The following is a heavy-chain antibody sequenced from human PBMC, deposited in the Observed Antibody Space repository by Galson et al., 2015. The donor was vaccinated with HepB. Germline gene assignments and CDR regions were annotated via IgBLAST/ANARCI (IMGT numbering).Heavy chain of an antibody. Sequence: SVKVSCKASGYTFSSYGISWVRQAPGQGLEWMGWISAYNGNTNYAQKFQGRVTMTTDTSTSTAYMELRSLRSDDTAVYYCAKVGRGYYFEYWGQGTLVTVSS. CDR3: AKVGRGYYFEY. CDR1: GYTFSSYG. D-gene: IGHD3-10*01. CDR2: ISAYNGNT. V-gene: IGHV1-18*01. J-gene: IGHJ4*02.